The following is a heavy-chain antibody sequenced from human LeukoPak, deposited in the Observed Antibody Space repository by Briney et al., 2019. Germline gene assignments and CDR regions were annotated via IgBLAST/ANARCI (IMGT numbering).Heavy chain of an antibody. J-gene: IGHJ4*02. V-gene: IGHV3-48*03. Sequence: GGSLRLSCAASGFSFSSYEMNWVHQGPGKGLEWVSYISASGTTIYYADSVKGRFTISRDNAEKSLYLQMNSLRVEDTAVYYCARDCVIVGAPCYDYWGQGTLVTVSS. CDR2: ISASGTTI. CDR1: GFSFSSYE. D-gene: IGHD1-26*01. CDR3: ARDCVIVGAPCYDY.